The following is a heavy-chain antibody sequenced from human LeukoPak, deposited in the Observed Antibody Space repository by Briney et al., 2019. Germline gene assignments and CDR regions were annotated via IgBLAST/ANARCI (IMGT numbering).Heavy chain of an antibody. D-gene: IGHD6-19*01. CDR3: AKGGQGSGWYNWFDP. CDR2: ISYDGRDK. Sequence: PGGSLRLSCAASGFTFSSYPMHWVRQAPGKGLGWVAVISYDGRDKHYADSVKGRFTISRDNAKNSLYLQMNSLRAEDTAVYYCAKGGQGSGWYNWFDPWGQGTLVTVSS. J-gene: IGHJ5*02. V-gene: IGHV3-30*04. CDR1: GFTFSSYP.